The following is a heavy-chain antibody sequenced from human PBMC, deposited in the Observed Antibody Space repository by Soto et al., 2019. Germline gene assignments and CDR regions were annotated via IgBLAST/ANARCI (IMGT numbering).Heavy chain of an antibody. CDR2: ISYDGSNK. Sequence: GGSLRLSCAASGFTFSSYAMHWVRQAPGKGLEWVAVISYDGSNKYYADSVKGRFTISRDNSKNTLYLQMNSLRAEDTAVYYCARDPTTVFYLDYWGQGTLVTVSS. CDR1: GFTFSSYA. J-gene: IGHJ4*02. D-gene: IGHD4-4*01. CDR3: ARDPTTVFYLDY. V-gene: IGHV3-30-3*01.